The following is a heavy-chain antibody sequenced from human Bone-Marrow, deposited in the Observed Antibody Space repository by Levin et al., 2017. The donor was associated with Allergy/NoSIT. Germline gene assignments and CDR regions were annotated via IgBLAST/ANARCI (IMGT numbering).Heavy chain of an antibody. CDR1: GGSFRGYY. CDR3: ASSGWYRGY. D-gene: IGHD6-19*01. J-gene: IGHJ4*02. V-gene: IGHV4-34*01. Sequence: SQTLSLTCAVYGGSFRGYYWSWIRQPPGKGLEWIGEINHSGSTTYNPSLKSRVTISVDTSKNQFSMKLTSVTAADTAVYYCASSGWYRGYWGQGTLVTVSS. CDR2: INHSGST.